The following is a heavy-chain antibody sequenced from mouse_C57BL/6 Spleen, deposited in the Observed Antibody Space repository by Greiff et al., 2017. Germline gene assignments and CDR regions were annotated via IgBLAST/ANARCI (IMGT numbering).Heavy chain of an antibody. CDR2: LYPGSGST. Sequence: QVQLQQPGAELVKPGASVKMSCKASGYTFTSYWITWVKQRPGQGLEWIGDLYPGSGSTNYNEKFKSKATLTVDTSSSTAYMQLSSLTSEDSAVDYGARGYDPYYAMDYWGQGTSVTVSS. V-gene: IGHV1-55*01. D-gene: IGHD2-10*02. CDR1: GYTFTSYW. CDR3: ARGYDPYYAMDY. J-gene: IGHJ4*01.